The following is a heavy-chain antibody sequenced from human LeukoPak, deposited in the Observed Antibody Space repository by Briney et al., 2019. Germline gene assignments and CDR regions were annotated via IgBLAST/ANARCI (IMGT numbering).Heavy chain of an antibody. CDR2: ISYDGSIK. D-gene: IGHD5-12*01. V-gene: IGHV3-30*04. J-gene: IGHJ6*02. CDR1: GFTFSSYA. CDR3: ARDSDVVMVATTGYYYYYGMDV. Sequence: GGPLRLSSAASGFTFSSYAMRWVRPAPGEGLEWVAVISYDGSIKYYADSVKGRFTIYRDNSKNTLYLQMNSLRAEDTAVYYCARDSDVVMVATTGYYYYYGMDVWGQGTTVTVSS.